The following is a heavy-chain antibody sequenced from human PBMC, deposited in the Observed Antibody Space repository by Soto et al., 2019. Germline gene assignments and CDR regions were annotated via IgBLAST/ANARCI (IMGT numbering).Heavy chain of an antibody. V-gene: IGHV3-30*18. Sequence: QVQLVESGGGVVQPGGSLRLSCAASGFTFSNFAMHWVRQSPGKGLEWLAFISYDGTDKFYADSAKGRFTISRDNSKNTLYLQMNGLRPEDTAVHYCTKESDAFDMWGQGTMVTVSS. J-gene: IGHJ3*02. CDR1: GFTFSNFA. CDR2: ISYDGTDK. CDR3: TKESDAFDM.